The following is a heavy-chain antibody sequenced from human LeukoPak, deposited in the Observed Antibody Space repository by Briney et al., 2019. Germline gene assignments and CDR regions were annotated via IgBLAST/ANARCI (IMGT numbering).Heavy chain of an antibody. Sequence: GGSLRLSCAASGFTFKDYGMTWVRQAPGKGLEWVSAINWNGANTGYADSVKGRFSISRDNAKSTLNLQMNSLRAEDTAVYYCARDLGQYYDTSDNWFDPWGQGTLVTVSS. CDR3: ARDLGQYYDTSDNWFDP. D-gene: IGHD3-22*01. V-gene: IGHV3-20*04. J-gene: IGHJ5*02. CDR1: GFTFKDYG. CDR2: INWNGANT.